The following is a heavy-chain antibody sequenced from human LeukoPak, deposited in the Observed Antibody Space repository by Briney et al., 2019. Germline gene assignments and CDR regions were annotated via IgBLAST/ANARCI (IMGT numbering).Heavy chain of an antibody. J-gene: IGHJ3*02. CDR2: IYYSGST. D-gene: IGHD6-13*01. CDR3: ARDLATAATADGAFDI. Sequence: SETLSLTCTVSGGSIISHYWSWVRQPPGKGLEWIGYIYYSGSTNYNPSLKNRVTISVDTSKNQFSLKLSSVTAADTAVYYCARDLATAATADGAFDIWGQGTMVTVSS. V-gene: IGHV4-59*11. CDR1: GGSIISHY.